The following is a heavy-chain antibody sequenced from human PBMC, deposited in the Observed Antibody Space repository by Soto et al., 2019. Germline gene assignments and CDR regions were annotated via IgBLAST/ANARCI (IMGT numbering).Heavy chain of an antibody. CDR2: MNPNSGKT. D-gene: IGHD5-18*01. V-gene: IGHV1-8*01. CDR3: GRVLETAMFPGDYVMDV. J-gene: IGHJ6*02. CDR1: GYTFTSYD. Sequence: GASVKVSCKASGYTFTSYDINWVRQATGQGLEWMGWMNPNSGKTGYAQKFQGRVTMTRNTSISTAYMELSSLRSEDTAVYYLGRVLETAMFPGDYVMDVWGQGTTV.